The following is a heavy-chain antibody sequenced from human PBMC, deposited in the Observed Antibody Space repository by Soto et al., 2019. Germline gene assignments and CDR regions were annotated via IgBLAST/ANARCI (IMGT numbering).Heavy chain of an antibody. V-gene: IGHV3-30*18. D-gene: IGHD3-3*01. CDR3: AKGSEVTYYDFWSGYYTNNYYFDY. CDR1: GFTFSSYG. J-gene: IGHJ4*02. Sequence: PGGSLRLSCAASGFTFSSYGMHWVRQAPGKGLEWVAVISYDGSNKYYADSVKGRFTISRDNSKNTLYLQMNSLRAEDTAVYYCAKGSEVTYYDFWSGYYTNNYYFDYWGQGTLVTVSS. CDR2: ISYDGSNK.